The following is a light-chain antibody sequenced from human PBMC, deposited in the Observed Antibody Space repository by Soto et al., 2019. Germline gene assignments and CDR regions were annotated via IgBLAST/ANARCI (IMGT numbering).Light chain of an antibody. CDR2: QAS. J-gene: IGKJ1*01. V-gene: IGKV1-5*03. Sequence: DIQMTQSPSALSASVGDRVTITCRASQSISSWLAWYQQKPGKAPKLLIYQASTLESGVPSRFGGTGSGTEFTPTISSLQPDDFATYYCQQYSGIWTFGQGTKVDIK. CDR3: QQYSGIWT. CDR1: QSISSW.